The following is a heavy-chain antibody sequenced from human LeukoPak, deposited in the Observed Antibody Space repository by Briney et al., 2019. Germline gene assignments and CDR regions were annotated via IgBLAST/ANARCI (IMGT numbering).Heavy chain of an antibody. D-gene: IGHD1-26*01. CDR1: GGSISSSNW. CDR3: ARAWYSGSYYGLDY. Sequence: SGTLSLTCAVSGGSISSSNWWSWVRQPPGKGLEWIGEIYHSGSTNYNPSLKSRVTISVDTSKNQFSLKLSSVTAADTAVYYCARAWYSGSYYGLDYWGQGTLVTVSS. V-gene: IGHV4-4*02. J-gene: IGHJ4*02. CDR2: IYHSGST.